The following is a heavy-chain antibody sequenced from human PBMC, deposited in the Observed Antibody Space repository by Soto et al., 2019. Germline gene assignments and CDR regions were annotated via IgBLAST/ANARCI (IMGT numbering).Heavy chain of an antibody. Sequence: SVKVSCKASEGSFRDYVISWVRQGPGQGLDWMGGIIPSLGAAHYAQGFEGRVRITADGSTSTAFMEVTSLRSEDTAVYYCARGERAVANRVGMDVWGQGTSVTVSS. CDR1: EGSFRDYV. D-gene: IGHD6-19*01. V-gene: IGHV1-69*13. CDR2: IIPSLGAA. J-gene: IGHJ6*02. CDR3: ARGERAVANRVGMDV.